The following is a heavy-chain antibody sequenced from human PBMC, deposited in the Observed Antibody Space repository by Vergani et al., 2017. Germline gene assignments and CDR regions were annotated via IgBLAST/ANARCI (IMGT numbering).Heavy chain of an antibody. CDR2: IYTSGST. CDR1: GSSISSGSYY. Sequence: QVQLQESGPGLVKPSQTLSLTCTVSGSSISSGSYYWSWIRQPAGKGLEWIGRIYTSGSTNYNPSLKSRVTMSVDTSKNQFSLKLSSVTAADTAVYYCARSIAAAGPFDYWGQGTLVTVSS. CDR3: ARSIAAAGPFDY. V-gene: IGHV4-61*02. J-gene: IGHJ4*02. D-gene: IGHD6-13*01.